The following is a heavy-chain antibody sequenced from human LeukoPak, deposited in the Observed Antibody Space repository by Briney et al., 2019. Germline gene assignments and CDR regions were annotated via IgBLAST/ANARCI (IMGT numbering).Heavy chain of an antibody. V-gene: IGHV1-18*01. Sequence: ASVKVSCKASGYTFTSYGISWVRQAPGQGLEWMGWISAYNGNTNYAQKLQGRVTMTTDTSTSTAYMELRSLSSDDTAVYYCARDYLGYCSGGSCSTGYYWGQGTLVTVSS. CDR3: ARDYLGYCSGGSCSTGYY. CDR2: ISAYNGNT. J-gene: IGHJ4*02. CDR1: GYTFTSYG. D-gene: IGHD2-15*01.